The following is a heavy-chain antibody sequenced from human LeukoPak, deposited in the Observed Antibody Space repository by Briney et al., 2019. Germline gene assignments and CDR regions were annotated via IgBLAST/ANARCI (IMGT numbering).Heavy chain of an antibody. V-gene: IGHV1-46*02. CDR1: GYTFNTYY. D-gene: IGHD1-1*01. J-gene: IGHJ4*02. Sequence: ASVKVSCKASGYTFNTYYIHWVRQAPGQGLEWMGLINPGGGDTTYAQNLQGRVTMTRDTSTSTVYMELSNLISEDTAVYYCARGPRGQRFDYWGQGTLVTVSS. CDR2: INPGGGDT. CDR3: ARGPRGQRFDY.